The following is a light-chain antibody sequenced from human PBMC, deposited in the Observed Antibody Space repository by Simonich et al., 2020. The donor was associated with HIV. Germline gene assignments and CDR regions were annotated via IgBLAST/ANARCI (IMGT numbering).Light chain of an antibody. V-gene: IGKV1-5*03. CDR1: QSVSTW. CDR3: QQYNSYPWT. CDR2: KAS. J-gene: IGKJ1*01. Sequence: DIQMTQSPSTLSASLGDRVTITCRASQSVSTWVAWYQQKPGKAPKLLIYKASSLESGVPSRFSGSGSGTEFTLTISSLQPDDFATYYCQQYNSYPWTFGQGTKVEIK.